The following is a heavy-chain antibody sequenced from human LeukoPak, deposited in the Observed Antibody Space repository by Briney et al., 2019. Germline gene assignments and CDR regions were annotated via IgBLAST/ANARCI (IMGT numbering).Heavy chain of an antibody. CDR3: ARGDYYDSSGYYFRADNWFDP. J-gene: IGHJ5*02. CDR2: IYYSGST. Sequence: TSETLSLTCTVSGGSISSYYWSWIRQPPGKGLEWIGYIYYSGSTTYNPSLKSRVTISVDTSKNQFSLKLSSVTAADTAVYYCARGDYYDSSGYYFRADNWFDPWGQGTLVTVSS. V-gene: IGHV4-59*01. D-gene: IGHD3-22*01. CDR1: GGSISSYY.